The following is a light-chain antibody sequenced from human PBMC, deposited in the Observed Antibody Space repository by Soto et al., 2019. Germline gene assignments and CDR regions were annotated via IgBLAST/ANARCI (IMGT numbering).Light chain of an antibody. J-gene: IGKJ1*01. CDR3: QQRSNWPWT. CDR2: GVS. V-gene: IGKV3D-20*02. Sequence: EIVMTHSPVTLSVSPWERATLSCRASQSVRSTYLAWYQQKPGQAPRLLIFGVSNRAAGIPARFSGSGSGTEFTLTISSLEPEDFAVYYRQQRSNWPWTFGQGTKVDIK. CDR1: QSVRSTY.